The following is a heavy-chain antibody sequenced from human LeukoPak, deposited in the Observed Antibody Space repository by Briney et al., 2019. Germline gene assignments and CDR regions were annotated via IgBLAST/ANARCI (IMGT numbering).Heavy chain of an antibody. CDR2: ISSSGSTI. Sequence: TGGSLRLSCAASELTFSDYYMSWIRQAPGKGLEWVSYISSSGSTIYYADFVKGRFTISRDNAKNSLYLQMSSLRAEDTAVYYCARASIVSGWYVLPFDYWGQGTLVTVSS. D-gene: IGHD6-19*01. V-gene: IGHV3-11*01. CDR1: ELTFSDYY. J-gene: IGHJ4*02. CDR3: ARASIVSGWYVLPFDY.